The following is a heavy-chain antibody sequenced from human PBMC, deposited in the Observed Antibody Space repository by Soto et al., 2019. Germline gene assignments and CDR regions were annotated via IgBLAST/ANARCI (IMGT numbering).Heavy chain of an antibody. D-gene: IGHD6-6*01. CDR2: IIPIFGTA. V-gene: IGHV1-69*13. Sequence: SVKVSCKASGGTFSSYAISWVRQAPGQGLEWMGGIIPIFGTANYAQKFQGRVTITADESTSTAYMELGSLRSEDTAVYYCARHPHSSSFPDFDYWGQGTLVTVSS. CDR1: GGTFSSYA. CDR3: ARHPHSSSFPDFDY. J-gene: IGHJ4*02.